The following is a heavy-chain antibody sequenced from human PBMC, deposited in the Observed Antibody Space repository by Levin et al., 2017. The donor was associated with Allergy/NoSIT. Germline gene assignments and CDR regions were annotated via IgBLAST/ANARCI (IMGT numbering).Heavy chain of an antibody. CDR2: ISWNSGSI. V-gene: IGHV3-9*01. Sequence: SLKISCAASGFTFDDYAMHWVRQAPGKGLEWVSGISWNSGSIGYADSVKGRFTISRDNAKNSLYLQMNSLRAEDTALYYCAKGLSGSGGYYSTRYYYYGMDVWGQGTKVTVSS. CDR1: GFTFDDYA. CDR3: AKGLSGSGGYYSTRYYYYGMDV. J-gene: IGHJ6*02. D-gene: IGHD3-10*01.